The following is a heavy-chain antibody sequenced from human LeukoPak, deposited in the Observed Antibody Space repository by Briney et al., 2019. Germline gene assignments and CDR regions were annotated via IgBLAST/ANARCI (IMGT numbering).Heavy chain of an antibody. J-gene: IGHJ4*02. CDR3: AKGGTWIQLWLVD. CDR1: GFTFSNYG. Sequence: GGSLRLSCAASGFTFSNYGMHWVRQAPGKGLEWVAVISYDGSNKYYADSVRGRFTISRDNSKNTLYLQMNSLRVEDTAVYYCAKGGTWIQLWLVDWGQGTLVTVSS. D-gene: IGHD5-18*01. CDR2: ISYDGSNK. V-gene: IGHV3-30*18.